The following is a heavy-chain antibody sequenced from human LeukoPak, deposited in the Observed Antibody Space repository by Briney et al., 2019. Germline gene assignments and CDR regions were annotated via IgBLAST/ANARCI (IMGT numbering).Heavy chain of an antibody. J-gene: IGHJ6*02. CDR2: IYPGDSDT. V-gene: IGHV5-51*01. CDR1: GYSFTSYW. D-gene: IGHD2-2*01. Sequence: ESLKISCKGSGYSFTSYWIGWVRQMPGKGLEWMGIIYPGDSDTRYSPSFQGQVTISADKSISTAYLQWSSLKASDTAMYYCARVVVPAAYYYYYYGMDVWGQGTTVTVSS. CDR3: ARVVVPAAYYYYYYGMDV.